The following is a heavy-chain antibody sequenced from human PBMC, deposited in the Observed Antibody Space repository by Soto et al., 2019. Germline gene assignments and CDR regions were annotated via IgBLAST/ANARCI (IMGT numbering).Heavy chain of an antibody. CDR2: IWYDGSQK. D-gene: IGHD4-4*01. V-gene: IGHV3-33*01. CDR1: GFSFSNYG. J-gene: IGHJ6*02. Sequence: QVQLVESGGGVVQPGRSLRLSWAASGFSFSNYGMHWGRQAPGKGLEWVAIIWYDGSQKYYIDSVKGRFTISRDNSKNKLYLQMNSLRAEDTAVYYCARDPSHYDLYYHYAMEVWGQGTTVTVSS. CDR3: ARDPSHYDLYYHYAMEV.